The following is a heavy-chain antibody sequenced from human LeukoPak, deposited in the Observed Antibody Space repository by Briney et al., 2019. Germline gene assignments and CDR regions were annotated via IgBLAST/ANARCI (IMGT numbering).Heavy chain of an antibody. Sequence: PGGSLRLSCAASGFTFSSYSMNWVRRAPGKGLEWVSYISSSSSTIYYADSVKGRFTISRDNAKNSLYLQMNSLRAEDTAVYYCARGRGGYYYMDVWGKGTTVTVSS. J-gene: IGHJ6*03. V-gene: IGHV3-48*01. D-gene: IGHD2-15*01. CDR1: GFTFSSYS. CDR3: ARGRGGYYYMDV. CDR2: ISSSSSTI.